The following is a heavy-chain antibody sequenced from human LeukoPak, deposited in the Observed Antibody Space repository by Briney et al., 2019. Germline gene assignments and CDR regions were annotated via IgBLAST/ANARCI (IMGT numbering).Heavy chain of an antibody. J-gene: IGHJ4*02. V-gene: IGHV3-7*01. Sequence: GGSLRLSCAASGFTFSNYWMSWVRQAPGKGLEWVANIQPDGSEKYFVDSVKGRFTISRDNSKNTLYLQMNSLRAEDTAVYYCAKEGRRYSSSWGRIDYWGQGTLVTVSS. CDR2: IQPDGSEK. CDR3: AKEGRRYSSSWGRIDY. D-gene: IGHD6-13*01. CDR1: GFTFSNYW.